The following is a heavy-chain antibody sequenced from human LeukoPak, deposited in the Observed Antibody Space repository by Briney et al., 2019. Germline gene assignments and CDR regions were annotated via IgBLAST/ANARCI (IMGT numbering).Heavy chain of an antibody. D-gene: IGHD3-16*01. CDR2: ISYDGNNQ. J-gene: IGHJ4*02. CDR1: GFTFRSYA. V-gene: IGHV3-30*04. CDR3: AKDAGDQGYFDY. Sequence: GGSLRLSCAASGFTFRSYAMHWVRQAPGTGLEWVSFISYDGNNQYYADSVKGRFTISRDNSKNTLYLQINSLRTEDTAVYYCAKDAGDQGYFDYWGQGTLLNVSS.